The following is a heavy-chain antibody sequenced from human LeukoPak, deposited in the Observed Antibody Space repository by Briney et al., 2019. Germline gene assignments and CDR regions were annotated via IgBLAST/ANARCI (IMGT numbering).Heavy chain of an antibody. CDR2: ISGSGGST. CDR1: GFTLSSYA. D-gene: IGHD3-10*01. V-gene: IGHV3-23*01. CDR3: AKGRFGGLNAFDI. J-gene: IGHJ3*02. Sequence: QPGGSLRLSCAASGFTLSSYAMSWVRQPPGKGLEWVSAISGSGGSTYYADSVKGRFTISRDNSKNTLYLQMNSLRAEDTAVYYCAKGRFGGLNAFDIWGQGTMVTVSS.